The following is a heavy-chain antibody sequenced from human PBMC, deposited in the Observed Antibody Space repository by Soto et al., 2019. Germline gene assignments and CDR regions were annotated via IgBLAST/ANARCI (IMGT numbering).Heavy chain of an antibody. J-gene: IGHJ4*02. Sequence: QVQLVESGGGVVQPGRSLRLSCVASGFTFSSYGMHWVRQAPGKGLEWVAIISYDRSNTYYADSVKGRFTISRDNSKNTLYLQMNSLRAEDTSVYYCAKEGGLSGSYYISSSYYLDYWGQGTLVTVSS. D-gene: IGHD1-26*01. CDR2: ISYDRSNT. CDR3: AKEGGLSGSYYISSSYYLDY. V-gene: IGHV3-30*18. CDR1: GFTFSSYG.